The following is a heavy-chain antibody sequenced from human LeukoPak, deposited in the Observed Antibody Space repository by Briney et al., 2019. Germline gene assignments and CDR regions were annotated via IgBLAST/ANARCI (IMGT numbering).Heavy chain of an antibody. CDR2: VFHTGST. J-gene: IGHJ5*02. V-gene: IGHV4-59*01. D-gene: IGHD6-6*01. CDR3: ARVRSSGAGPWFDP. CDR1: GGSIDTYY. Sequence: SETLSLTCTVSGGSIDTYYWNWIRQPPGKGLEWIGYVFHTGSTNYNPSLKSRVTISVDTSKNQFSLKLSSVTAADTAVYYCARVRSSGAGPWFDPWGQGTLVTVSS.